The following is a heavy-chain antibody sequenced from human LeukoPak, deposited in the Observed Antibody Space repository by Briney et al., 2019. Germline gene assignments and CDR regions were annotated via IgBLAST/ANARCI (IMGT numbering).Heavy chain of an antibody. J-gene: IGHJ5*02. Sequence: ASVKVSCKASGYTVTSYGISWVRQAPGQGLEWMGWISAYNGNTNYAQKLQGRVTMTTDTSTSTAYMELRSLRSDDTAVYYCATIVAAGDWFDPWGQGTLVTVSS. CDR3: ATIVAAGDWFDP. CDR2: ISAYNGNT. CDR1: GYTVTSYG. V-gene: IGHV1-18*01. D-gene: IGHD6-25*01.